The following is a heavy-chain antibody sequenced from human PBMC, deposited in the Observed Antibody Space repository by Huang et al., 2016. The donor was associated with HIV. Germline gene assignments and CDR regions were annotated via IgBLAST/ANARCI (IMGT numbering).Heavy chain of an antibody. CDR1: GYSFAKYW. D-gene: IGHD5-18*01. J-gene: IGHJ6*02. Sequence: EEQLVQSGVEVKKPGESLKISCEGSGYSFAKYWIGWVRQMPGKGLEWMGIIYPDDSDTRYSPSFQGQVSISADKSISTAYLQWSSLKASDTAMYYCARLDTARNYYYYGLDVWGQGTSVIVSS. CDR3: ARLDTARNYYYYGLDV. V-gene: IGHV5-51*01. CDR2: IYPDDSDT.